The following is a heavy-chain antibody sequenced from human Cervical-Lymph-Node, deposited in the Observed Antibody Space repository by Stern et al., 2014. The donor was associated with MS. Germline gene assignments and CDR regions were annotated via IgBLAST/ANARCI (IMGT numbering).Heavy chain of an antibody. D-gene: IGHD6-6*01. Sequence: VQLVESGAEVEKPGASGKVSCKASGYIFTDYYLHWVRQAPGQGLEWMGRINPKSGGTSYAQSFQGRVTLTRDTSITTAYMDLSRLTSDDTAVYYCTRALRIADRPSPGGHWFDPWGQGTLVIVSS. V-gene: IGHV1-2*02. CDR1: GYIFTDYY. J-gene: IGHJ5*02. CDR3: TRALRIADRPSPGGHWFDP. CDR2: INPKSGGT.